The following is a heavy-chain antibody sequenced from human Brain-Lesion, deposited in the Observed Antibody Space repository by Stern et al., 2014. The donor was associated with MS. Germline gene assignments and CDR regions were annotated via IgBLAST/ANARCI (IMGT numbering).Heavy chain of an antibody. CDR1: GYIFTGYY. V-gene: IGHV1-2*02. Sequence: QVQLVQSGAEVKKPGASVKVSCTTSGYIFTGYYIHWVRQAHGQGLEWMAWINPNTGGAKDAQKFQGRVTMSRDTSISTAYVELSSLTSDDTAVYYCARDQRGITIFGVVTDYYYLGMDVWGQGTTVTVSS. CDR3: ARDQRGITIFGVVTDYYYLGMDV. D-gene: IGHD3-3*01. CDR2: INPNTGGA. J-gene: IGHJ6*02.